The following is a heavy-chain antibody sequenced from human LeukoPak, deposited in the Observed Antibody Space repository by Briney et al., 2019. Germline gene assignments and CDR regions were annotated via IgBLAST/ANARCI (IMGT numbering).Heavy chain of an antibody. Sequence: ASVKVSCKASGYTFTSYYMHWVRQAPGQGLGWMGIINPSGGSTSYAQKFQGRVTMTRDMSTSTVYMELSSLRSEDTAVYYCARSCSGGSCYGNFDYWGQGTLVTVSS. J-gene: IGHJ4*02. D-gene: IGHD2-15*01. CDR2: INPSGGST. CDR1: GYTFTSYY. V-gene: IGHV1-46*01. CDR3: ARSCSGGSCYGNFDY.